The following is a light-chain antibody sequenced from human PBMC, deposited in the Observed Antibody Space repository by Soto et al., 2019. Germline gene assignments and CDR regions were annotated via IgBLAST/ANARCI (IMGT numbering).Light chain of an antibody. CDR1: QSVSSN. Sequence: EIVMTQSPATLSVSPGERATLSCRASQSVSSNLAWYQQKPGQPPRLLIYGVSTRATGIPARFSGSGSGTDFTLTISSLQSDDFVVYYCQQYNNWPLYTFGQGTKLEIK. CDR2: GVS. V-gene: IGKV3-15*01. J-gene: IGKJ2*01. CDR3: QQYNNWPLYT.